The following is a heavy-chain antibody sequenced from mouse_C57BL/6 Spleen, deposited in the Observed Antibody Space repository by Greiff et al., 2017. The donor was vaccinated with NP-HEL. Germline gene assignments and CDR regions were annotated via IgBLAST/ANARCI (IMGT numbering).Heavy chain of an antibody. V-gene: IGHV1-26*01. CDR1: GYTFTDYY. Sequence: EVQLQQSGPELVKPGASVKISCKASGYTFTDYYMNWVKQSHGKSLEWIGDINPNNGGTSYNQKFKGKATLTVDKSSSTAYMERRSLTSEDSAVYYCARNLYYAPDYWGQGTTLTVSS. CDR3: ARNLYYAPDY. D-gene: IGHD1-1*01. CDR2: INPNNGGT. J-gene: IGHJ2*01.